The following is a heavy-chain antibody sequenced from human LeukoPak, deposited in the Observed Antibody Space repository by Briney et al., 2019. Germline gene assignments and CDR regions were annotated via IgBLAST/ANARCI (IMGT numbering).Heavy chain of an antibody. CDR3: AKRFCTSAGCSFFDS. V-gene: IGHV3-23*01. CDR1: EFTFSNYA. D-gene: IGHD2-2*01. CDR2: IRSSGGTR. Sequence: GGSLRLSCTASEFTFSNYAMSWVRQAPGKGLEWVSAIRSSGGTRDYADSVKGRFTISRDNSKNTLYLQMNSLRAEDTAVYYYAKRFCTSAGCSFFDSWGPGTLVTVSA. J-gene: IGHJ4*02.